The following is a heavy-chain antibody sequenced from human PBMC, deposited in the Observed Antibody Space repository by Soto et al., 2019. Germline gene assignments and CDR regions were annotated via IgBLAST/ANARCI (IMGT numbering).Heavy chain of an antibody. Sequence: ASVQVSCKASGYTFTSYYMHWVRQAPGQGLEWMGIINPSGGSTSYAQKFQGRVTMTRDTSTSTVYMELSSLRSEDTAVYYCARATDILTGYFRGLELEDWFDPWGQGTLVTVSS. V-gene: IGHV1-46*03. CDR1: GYTFTSYY. CDR3: ARATDILTGYFRGLELEDWFDP. J-gene: IGHJ5*02. D-gene: IGHD3-9*01. CDR2: INPSGGST.